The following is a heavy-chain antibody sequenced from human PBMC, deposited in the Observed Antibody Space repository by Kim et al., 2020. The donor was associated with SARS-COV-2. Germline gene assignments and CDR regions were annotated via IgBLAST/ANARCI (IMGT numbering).Heavy chain of an antibody. Sequence: SVKVSCKASGGTFSSYAISWVRQAPGQGLEWMGGIIPIFGTANYAQKFQGRVTITADESTSTAYMELSSLRSEDTAVYYCARALGYCSSTSCATLDYYYYGMDVWGQGTTVTVSS. CDR2: IIPIFGTA. D-gene: IGHD2-2*01. CDR3: ARALGYCSSTSCATLDYYYYGMDV. V-gene: IGHV1-69*13. CDR1: GGTFSSYA. J-gene: IGHJ6*02.